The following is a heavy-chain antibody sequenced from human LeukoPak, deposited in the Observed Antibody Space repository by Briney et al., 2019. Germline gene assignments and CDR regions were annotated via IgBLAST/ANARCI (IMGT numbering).Heavy chain of an antibody. CDR2: ISYDGSNK. CDR1: GFTFSSYA. V-gene: IGHV3-30-3*01. J-gene: IGHJ4*02. Sequence: GGSLRLSCAASGFTFSSYAMHWVRQAPGKGRVGGAVISYDGSNKYYADSVKGRFTISRDNSKNTLYLQMNSLRAEDTAVYYCARAYYYGSGSYYRFGYWGQGTLVTVSS. D-gene: IGHD3-10*01. CDR3: ARAYYYGSGSYYRFGY.